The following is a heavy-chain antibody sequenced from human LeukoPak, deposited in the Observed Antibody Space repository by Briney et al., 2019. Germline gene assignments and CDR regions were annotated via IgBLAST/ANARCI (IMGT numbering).Heavy chain of an antibody. CDR2: MNPNSGNT. V-gene: IGHV1-8*01. CDR3: ARPSSLAVTTGAHLGY. CDR1: GYTFTSYD. J-gene: IGHJ4*02. D-gene: IGHD4-17*01. Sequence: ASVKVSCKASGYTFTSYDIHWVRQATGQGLAWMGWMNPNSGNTGYAQKFQGRVTMTRNTSISTAYMGLSSLRSEDTAVYYCARPSSLAVTTGAHLGYWGQGTLVTVSS.